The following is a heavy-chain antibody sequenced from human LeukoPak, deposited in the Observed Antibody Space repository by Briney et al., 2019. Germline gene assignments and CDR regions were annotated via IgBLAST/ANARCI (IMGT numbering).Heavy chain of an antibody. Sequence: PSETLSLTCTVSGGSVSGYYWNWVRQPPGKGLEWIGYIYYTGTTSYNPSLKSRVTISTDTSKSQFSLKLSSVTAADTAVYYCVSRLGRNYYALDVWAKGPRSPSP. CDR1: GGSVSGYY. J-gene: IGHJ6*02. D-gene: IGHD7-27*01. CDR2: IYYTGTT. V-gene: IGHV4-59*08. CDR3: VSRLGRNYYALDV.